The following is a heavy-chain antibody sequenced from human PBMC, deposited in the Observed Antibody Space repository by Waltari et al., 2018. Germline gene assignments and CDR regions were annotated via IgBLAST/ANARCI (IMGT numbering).Heavy chain of an antibody. CDR3: ARHGAECGGDCYLDY. CDR1: GGSFSGYY. J-gene: IGHJ4*02. V-gene: IGHV4-34*12. D-gene: IGHD2-21*02. CDR2: IIHSGSN. Sequence: QVQLQQWGAGLLKPSETLSLTCAVYGGSFSGYYWSWIGQPPGKGLEWIGEIIHSGSNNYNPALKSGVTKSVDTSKNQFSLKLSSVTAADTAVYYCARHGAECGGDCYLDYWGQGTLVTVSS.